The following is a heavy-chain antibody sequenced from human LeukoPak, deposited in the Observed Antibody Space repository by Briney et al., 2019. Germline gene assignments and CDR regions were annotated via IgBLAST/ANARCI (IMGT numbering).Heavy chain of an antibody. CDR2: ISARGIST. Sequence: PGGSLRLSCAAPGFTFSSSAMSWVRQAPGKGLEWVSSISARGISTYYADSVKGRFTISRDNSKNTLYLQMNSLRGDDIGVYYCAKSFDFSNGHSPILTPFDSWGQGTLVSVSS. D-gene: IGHD3-3*01. J-gene: IGHJ4*02. CDR1: GFTFSSSA. CDR3: AKSFDFSNGHSPILTPFDS. V-gene: IGHV3-23*01.